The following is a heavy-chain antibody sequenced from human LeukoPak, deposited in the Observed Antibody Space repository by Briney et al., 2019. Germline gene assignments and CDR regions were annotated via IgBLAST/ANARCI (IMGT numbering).Heavy chain of an antibody. J-gene: IGHJ3*02. V-gene: IGHV3-21*01. Sequence: PGGSLRLSCAVSGFTFSSYSMNWVRQAPGKGLEWVSSISGSSGYIYYADSVKGRFTISRDNAKNSLYLQMNGLRAEDTAVYCCARDQSSGSPAFDIWGQGTMVTVSS. D-gene: IGHD1-26*01. CDR3: ARDQSSGSPAFDI. CDR2: ISGSSGYI. CDR1: GFTFSSYS.